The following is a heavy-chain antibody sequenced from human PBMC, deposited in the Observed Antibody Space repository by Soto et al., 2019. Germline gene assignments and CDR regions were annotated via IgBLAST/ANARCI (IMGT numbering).Heavy chain of an antibody. CDR1: GFTFSSYG. CDR2: ISGSGGST. D-gene: IGHD5-18*01. V-gene: IGHV3-23*01. J-gene: IGHJ4*02. Sequence: GGSLRLSCAASGFTFSSYGMSWVRQAPGEGLEWVSGISGSGGSTYYADSVKGRFTISRDNSKSTLYLQMYSLRAEDTAVYYCAKTGPGSSYGYYFDSWGQGTLVTVSS. CDR3: AKTGPGSSYGYYFDS.